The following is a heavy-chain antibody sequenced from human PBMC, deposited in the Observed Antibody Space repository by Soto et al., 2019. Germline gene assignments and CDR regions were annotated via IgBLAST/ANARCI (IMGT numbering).Heavy chain of an antibody. D-gene: IGHD6-19*01. CDR2: ISGSGATT. V-gene: IGHV3-23*01. J-gene: IGHJ5*01. CDR1: GFTVSTYA. CDR3: ASGISGWQTRWWFDS. Sequence: EVQLLESGGGLVQPGGSLRLSCAASGFTVSTYAMSWIRQAPGQGLEWVSAISGSGATTYYVDSVKGRFTISRDNSKNTLYLHVNSLRAEDTAEYYCASGISGWQTRWWFDSWGKGPLVAFSS.